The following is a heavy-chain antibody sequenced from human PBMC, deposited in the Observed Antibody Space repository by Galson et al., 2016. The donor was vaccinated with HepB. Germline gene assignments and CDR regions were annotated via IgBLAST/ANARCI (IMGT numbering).Heavy chain of an antibody. J-gene: IGHJ4*02. D-gene: IGHD1-26*01. CDR3: ARVGSGMIAYFDS. CDR2: ISHSGGT. Sequence: SETLSLTCAVSGGSFSGYHWSWIRQSPGKGLEWIGEISHSGGTNYGPSLKSRVTMSVDASTKRFSLELTSVTAADAGVYYCARVGSGMIAYFDSWGLGTLVTVS. CDR1: GGSFSGYH. V-gene: IGHV4-34*01.